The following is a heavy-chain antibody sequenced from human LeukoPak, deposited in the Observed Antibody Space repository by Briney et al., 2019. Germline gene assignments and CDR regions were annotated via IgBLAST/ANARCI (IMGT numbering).Heavy chain of an antibody. CDR1: GFTFSSYA. J-gene: IGHJ4*02. V-gene: IGHV3-23*01. Sequence: PGGSLRLSCAASGFTFSSYAMSWVRQAPGKGLEWVSAISGSGGSTYYADSVKGRVTISRDNSKNTLYLQMNSLRAEDTPVYYCAKASYYYDSSGYYYWGQGTLVTVSS. D-gene: IGHD3-22*01. CDR3: AKASYYYDSSGYYY. CDR2: ISGSGGST.